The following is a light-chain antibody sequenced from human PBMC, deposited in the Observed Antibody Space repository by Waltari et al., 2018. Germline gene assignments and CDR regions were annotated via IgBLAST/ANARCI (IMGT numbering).Light chain of an antibody. CDR3: QQRSTAREIT. V-gene: IGKV3-11*01. CDR1: QSVSSY. J-gene: IGKJ5*01. CDR2: DAS. Sequence: EIVLTQSPATLSLSPGERATLSCRASQSVSSYLAWYQQKPGQAPRLLIYDASNRATGIPARFSGSGSGTDFTLTISSLEPEDFAVYYCQQRSTAREITFGQGTRLEIK.